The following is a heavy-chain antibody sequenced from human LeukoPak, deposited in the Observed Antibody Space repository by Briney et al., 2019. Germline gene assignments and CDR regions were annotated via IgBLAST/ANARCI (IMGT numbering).Heavy chain of an antibody. Sequence: PSETLSLTCSVSGDSISNYYWNWIRQSPGKGLEWIGYILSSGGTHHNPSLASRISLSMGPSKNQFSLKLSPVTAADTAVYYCARGGEAAADYWGQGTLVTVSS. CDR3: ARGGEAAADY. CDR2: ILSSGGT. V-gene: IGHV4-4*09. CDR1: GDSISNYY. J-gene: IGHJ4*02. D-gene: IGHD6-13*01.